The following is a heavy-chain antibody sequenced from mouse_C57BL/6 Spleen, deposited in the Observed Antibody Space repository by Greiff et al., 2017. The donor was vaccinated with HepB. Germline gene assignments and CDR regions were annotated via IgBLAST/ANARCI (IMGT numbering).Heavy chain of an antibody. CDR3: ARDYGITRFAY. J-gene: IGHJ3*01. CDR2: IDPSDSYT. V-gene: IGHV1-69*01. D-gene: IGHD1-1*01. Sequence: QVQLQQPGAELVMPGASVKLSCKASGYTFTSYWMHWVKQRPGQGLEWIGEIDPSDSYTNYNQKFKGKSTLTVDKCSSTAYMQLSSLTSEDSAVYYCARDYGITRFAYWGQGTLVTVSA. CDR1: GYTFTSYW.